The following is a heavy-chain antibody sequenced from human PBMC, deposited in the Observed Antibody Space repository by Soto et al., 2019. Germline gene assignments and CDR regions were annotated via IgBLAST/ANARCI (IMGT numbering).Heavy chain of an antibody. CDR3: ARDLDDGGNSESSDR. V-gene: IGHV5-51*03. CDR2: IYPGDSRT. CDR1: GYSFNTYW. J-gene: IGHJ3*02. D-gene: IGHD2-21*02. Sequence: EVQLVQSGAEVKKPGESLKISCKGFGYSFNTYWIAWVRQMPGKGLEWMGIIYPGDSRTTYSPSFQGQVIISADKSIXTVYLQWSSLKASDTAMYYGARDLDDGGNSESSDRWGQGTMVIVSS.